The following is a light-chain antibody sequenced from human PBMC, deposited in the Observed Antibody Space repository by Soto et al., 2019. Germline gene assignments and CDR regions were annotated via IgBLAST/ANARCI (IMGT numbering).Light chain of an antibody. J-gene: IGKJ1*01. CDR1: ESIDNW. CDR3: QQYSTFSTWS. CDR2: DAS. Sequence: DIQMTQSPSTLSSSSGDRVNITCGASESIDNWLAWYRQKPGKAPKLLVYDASHLQSGVPSRFSGSRSGTEFTLTISSLQTADFATFYCQQYSTFSTWSFGQGTKVDIK. V-gene: IGKV1-5*01.